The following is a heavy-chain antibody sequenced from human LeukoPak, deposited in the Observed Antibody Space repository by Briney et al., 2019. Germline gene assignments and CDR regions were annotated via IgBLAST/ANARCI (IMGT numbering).Heavy chain of an antibody. CDR2: ISSSGSTK. Sequence: PGGSLRLSCAASGFIFSDYYMSWIRQAPGKGLEWVSYISSSGSTKYYAHAVKGRFTIPSDNAKNSLYMQMNSLRAEDTAVYYCARDPAYYYSVTGFTAPYYFDYWGQGILVSVSS. J-gene: IGHJ4*02. V-gene: IGHV3-11*01. D-gene: IGHD3-9*01. CDR1: GFIFSDYY. CDR3: ARDPAYYYSVTGFTAPYYFDY.